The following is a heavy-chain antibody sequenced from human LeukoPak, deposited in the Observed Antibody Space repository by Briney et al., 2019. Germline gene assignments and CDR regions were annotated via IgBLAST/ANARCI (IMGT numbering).Heavy chain of an antibody. V-gene: IGHV3-53*01. Sequence: GGSLRLSCAASGFSVSDHYMSWIRQAPGRGLEWVSTIYSGGSTYYVDSVKGRFTISGDSSQNTLYLHMNSLRADDTAVYYCARARYLTFDYWGQGSLVAVSS. J-gene: IGHJ4*02. CDR2: IYSGGST. CDR1: GFSVSDHY. D-gene: IGHD2-2*02. CDR3: ARARYLTFDY.